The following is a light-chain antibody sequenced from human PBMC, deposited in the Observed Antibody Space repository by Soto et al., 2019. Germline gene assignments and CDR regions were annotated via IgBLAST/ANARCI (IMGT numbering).Light chain of an antibody. Sequence: DIQMTQSPSSLSASVGDRVTIICRASQSVSTRLAWYQQKPGKAPKVLIYDASSWAGGVPSRFTGSGSGTEFTLTINSLQPDAFATYYCQQYSVYWTFGQGTKVEIK. CDR2: DAS. CDR1: QSVSTR. CDR3: QQYSVYWT. J-gene: IGKJ1*01. V-gene: IGKV1-5*02.